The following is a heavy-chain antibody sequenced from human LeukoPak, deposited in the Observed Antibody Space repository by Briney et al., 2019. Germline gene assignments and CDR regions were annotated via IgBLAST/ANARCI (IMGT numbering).Heavy chain of an antibody. V-gene: IGHV1-3*01. CDR3: ARGENDSSGYYYFDY. Sequence: ASVKVSCKASGYTFTSYAMHWVRQAPGQRLEWMGWINAGNGKTKFSQKFQGRVTITRDTSASTAYMELSSLRSGDTAVYYCARGENDSSGYYYFDYWGQGTLVTVSS. J-gene: IGHJ4*02. CDR1: GYTFTSYA. D-gene: IGHD3-22*01. CDR2: INAGNGKT.